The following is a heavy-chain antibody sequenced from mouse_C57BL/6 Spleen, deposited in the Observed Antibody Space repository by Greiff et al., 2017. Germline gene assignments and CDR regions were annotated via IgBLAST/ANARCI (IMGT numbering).Heavy chain of an antibody. CDR3: ACRGVNGYYFDY. CDR1: GFTFSSYG. V-gene: IGHV5-6*02. Sequence: DVMLVESGGDLVKPGGSLKISCAASGFTFSSYGMSWVRQTPDKRLAWVATISSGGSYTYYPDSVKGRFTISRDNAKNTLYLQMSRLKSEVTPMYYCACRGVNGYYFDYWGQGTTLTVSS. CDR2: ISSGGSYT. D-gene: IGHD1-1*01. J-gene: IGHJ2*01.